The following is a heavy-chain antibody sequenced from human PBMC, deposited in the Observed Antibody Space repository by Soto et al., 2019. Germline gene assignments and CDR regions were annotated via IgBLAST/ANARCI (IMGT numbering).Heavy chain of an antibody. J-gene: IGHJ4*02. D-gene: IGHD4-17*01. CDR3: AKVQDYGDYGGYFDY. V-gene: IGHV3-30*18. Sequence: QVQLVESGGGVVQPGRSLRLSCAASGFTFSSYGMHWVRQAPGKGLEWVAVISYDGSNKYYADSVKGRFTISRDNSKNTLYLQMISLRAEDTAVYYCAKVQDYGDYGGYFDYWGQGTLVTVSS. CDR1: GFTFSSYG. CDR2: ISYDGSNK.